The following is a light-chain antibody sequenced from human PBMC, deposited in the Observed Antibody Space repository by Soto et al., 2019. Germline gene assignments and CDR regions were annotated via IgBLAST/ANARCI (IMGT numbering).Light chain of an antibody. J-gene: IGKJ1*01. Sequence: DIPMTQSPSTLSASVGDRVTITCRASESISSWLAWYQQKPGKAPRLLIYAASRLGSGVPSRFSGSGSGTEFTLTISSLQPEDVATYYCQKYNSAPQTFGQGTKVDIK. CDR3: QKYNSAPQT. CDR1: ESISSW. V-gene: IGKV1-5*01. CDR2: AAS.